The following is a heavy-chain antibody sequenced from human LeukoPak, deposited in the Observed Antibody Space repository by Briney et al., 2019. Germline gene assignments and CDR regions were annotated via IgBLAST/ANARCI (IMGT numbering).Heavy chain of an antibody. CDR3: ARSTGDRFDP. CDR2: ISRSSNFI. V-gene: IGHV3-21*01. Sequence: GGSLRLSCAASGFIFSSHSMNWVRQAPGKGLEWVSSISRSSNFIYYADSLKGRFTISRDNAKNSLYLQMNSLRAEDTAVYYCARSTGDRFDPWGQGTLVTVSS. CDR1: GFIFSSHS. J-gene: IGHJ5*02. D-gene: IGHD7-27*01.